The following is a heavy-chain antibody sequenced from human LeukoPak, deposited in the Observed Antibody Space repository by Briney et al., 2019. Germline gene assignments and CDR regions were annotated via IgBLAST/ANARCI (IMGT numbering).Heavy chain of an antibody. J-gene: IGHJ4*02. CDR3: ARLGVVATINNYFDY. CDR1: GGSINNYY. V-gene: IGHV4-59*01. CDR2: IYYSGST. D-gene: IGHD5-12*01. Sequence: PSETLSLTCTVSGGSINNYYWNWIRQPPGKGLEWIAYIYYSGSTNYNPSLKSRVTISVDTSNNQFSLKLSSVTAADTAVYYCARLGVVATINNYFDYWGQGTLVTVSS.